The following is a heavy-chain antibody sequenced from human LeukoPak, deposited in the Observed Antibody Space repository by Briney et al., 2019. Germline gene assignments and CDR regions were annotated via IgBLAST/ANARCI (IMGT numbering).Heavy chain of an antibody. J-gene: IGHJ4*02. CDR3: ASNLRGDSWTFDY. CDR2: ISIYNGDT. Sequence: ASVKVSCKASGYTLSSYGVNWVRQAPGQGLEWMGWISIYNGDTTYARALQGRVTMTTETSTSTVYMELRGLTYDDTAVYFCASNLRGDSWTFDYWGQGSLVTVSS. CDR1: GYTLSSYG. V-gene: IGHV1-18*04. D-gene: IGHD2-21*02.